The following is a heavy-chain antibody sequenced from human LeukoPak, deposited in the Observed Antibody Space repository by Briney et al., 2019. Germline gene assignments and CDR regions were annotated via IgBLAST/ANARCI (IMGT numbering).Heavy chain of an antibody. CDR3: AKGEGYGDYHFPY. V-gene: IGHV3-30*18. D-gene: IGHD4-17*01. Sequence: PGGSLRLSCAASGFTFSRNGMHWVRQAPGKGLEWVAVISYDGTNKYYADSVKGRFTISRDNSKNTLYLQMNSLRAEDTAVYYCAKGEGYGDYHFPYWGQGTLVTVSS. CDR2: ISYDGTNK. CDR1: GFTFSRNG. J-gene: IGHJ4*02.